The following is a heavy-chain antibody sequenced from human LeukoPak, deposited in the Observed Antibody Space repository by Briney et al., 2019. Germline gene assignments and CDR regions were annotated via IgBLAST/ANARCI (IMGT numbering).Heavy chain of an antibody. D-gene: IGHD6-13*01. J-gene: IGHJ4*02. CDR1: GFTFSSYG. CDR2: ISGSGGST. V-gene: IGHV3-23*01. Sequence: GGSLRLSCAASGFTFSSYGMSWVRQAPGKGLEWVSAISGSGGSTYYADSVKGRFTISRDNSKNTLYLQMNSLRAEDTAVYYCAKVGSSSWYHFGSFSYFDYWGQGTLVTVSS. CDR3: AKVGSSSWYHFGSFSYFDY.